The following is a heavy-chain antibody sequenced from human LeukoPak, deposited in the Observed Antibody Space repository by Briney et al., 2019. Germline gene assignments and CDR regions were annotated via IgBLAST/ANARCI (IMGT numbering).Heavy chain of an antibody. CDR2: IYYSGST. CDR3: ARDRITMVRGVMPHGMDV. V-gene: IGHV4-30-4*01. D-gene: IGHD3-10*01. Sequence: PSETLSLTCTVSGGSISSGDYYWSWIRQPPGKGLEWIGYIYYSGSTYYNPSLKSRVTMSVDTSKNQFSLKLSSVTAADTAVYYCARDRITMVRGVMPHGMDVWGKGTTVTVSS. CDR1: GGSISSGDYY. J-gene: IGHJ6*04.